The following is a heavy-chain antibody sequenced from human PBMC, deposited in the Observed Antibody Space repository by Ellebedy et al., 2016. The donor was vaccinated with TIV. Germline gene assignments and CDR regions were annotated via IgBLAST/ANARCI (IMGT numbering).Heavy chain of an antibody. V-gene: IGHV1-46*01. J-gene: IGHJ6*03. Sequence: ASVKVSCXASGYTFTSYYMHWVRQAPGQGLEWMGIINPSGGSTSYAQKFQGRVTMTRDTSTSTVYMELSSLRSEDTAVYYCARELVVVPAAIRGGLDYYYYMDVWGKGTTVTVSS. CDR3: ARELVVVPAAIRGGLDYYYYMDV. CDR1: GYTFTSYY. D-gene: IGHD2-2*02. CDR2: INPSGGST.